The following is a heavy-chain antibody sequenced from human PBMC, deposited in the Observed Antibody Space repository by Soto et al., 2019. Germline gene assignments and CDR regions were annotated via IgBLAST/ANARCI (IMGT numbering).Heavy chain of an antibody. CDR1: GFTFSGSA. Sequence: GGSLRLSCAASGFTFSGSAMHWVRQASGKGLEWVGRIRSRANNYATEYAAPVKGRFTISRDDSKNTAYLQMNSLSTEDTALYYCTRFPPGSIAATGVIDYWGQGTLVTVSS. CDR3: TRFPPGSIAATGVIDY. CDR2: IRSRANNYAT. D-gene: IGHD6-13*01. J-gene: IGHJ4*02. V-gene: IGHV3-73*01.